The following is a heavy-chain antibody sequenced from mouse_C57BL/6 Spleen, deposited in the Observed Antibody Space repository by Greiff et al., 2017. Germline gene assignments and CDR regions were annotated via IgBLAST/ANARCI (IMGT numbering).Heavy chain of an antibody. CDR1: GYSFTGYY. CDR3: ARWNYGSSYEFDY. D-gene: IGHD1-1*01. CDR2: INPSTGGT. V-gene: IGHV1-42*01. Sequence: VQLQQSGPELVKPGASVKISCKASGYSFTGYYMNWVKQSPEKSLEWIGEINPSTGGTTYNQKFKAKATLTVDKSSSTAYMQLKSLTSEDSAVYYCARWNYGSSYEFDYWGQGTTLTVSS. J-gene: IGHJ2*01.